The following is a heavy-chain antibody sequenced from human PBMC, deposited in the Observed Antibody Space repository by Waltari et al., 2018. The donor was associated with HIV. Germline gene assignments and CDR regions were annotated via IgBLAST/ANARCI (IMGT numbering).Heavy chain of an antibody. Sequence: QVQLVQSGAEVKKPGSSVTVSCTASGSTFSTYAFSWVRQAPGQGREWMGTIIPIFGKTNSAQKLQGRVTITAEESTSTAYMELSSLRSEDTAVYYCARGAGVTPVTSGLLDYWGQGTLVTVSS. CDR1: GSTFSTYA. J-gene: IGHJ4*02. CDR2: IIPIFGKT. D-gene: IGHD4-17*01. CDR3: ARGAGVTPVTSGLLDY. V-gene: IGHV1-69*13.